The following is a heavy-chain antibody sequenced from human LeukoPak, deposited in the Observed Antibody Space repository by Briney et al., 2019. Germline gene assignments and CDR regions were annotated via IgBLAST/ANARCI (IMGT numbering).Heavy chain of an antibody. CDR1: GGSISSYY. J-gene: IGHJ4*02. CDR3: ARGNYYDSSGIDY. Sequence: SETLSLTCTVSGGSISSYYWSWIRQPPGKGLEWIGHIYYSGSTNYNPSLKSRVTISVDTSKNQFSLKLSSVTAADTAVYYCARGNYYDSSGIDYWGQGTLVTVSS. V-gene: IGHV4-59*01. D-gene: IGHD3-22*01. CDR2: IYYSGST.